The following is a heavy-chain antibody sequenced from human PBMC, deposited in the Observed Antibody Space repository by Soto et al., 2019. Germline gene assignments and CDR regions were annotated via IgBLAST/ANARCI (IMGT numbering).Heavy chain of an antibody. CDR2: ISSSSNTM. Sequence: GGSLRLSCAASGFTFSSYNMNWVRQAPGKGLEWVSYISSSSNTMFYADSVKGRFTISRDNAKNSLFLQMNSLRDEDTAVYYCARHCITTKCYGHWGQGTLVTVSS. J-gene: IGHJ4*02. D-gene: IGHD2-2*01. V-gene: IGHV3-48*02. CDR3: ARHCITTKCYGH. CDR1: GFTFSSYN.